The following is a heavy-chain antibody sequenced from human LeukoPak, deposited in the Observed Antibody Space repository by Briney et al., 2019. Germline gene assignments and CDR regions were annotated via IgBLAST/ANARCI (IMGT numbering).Heavy chain of an antibody. D-gene: IGHD3-22*01. J-gene: IGHJ3*02. V-gene: IGHV3-23*01. CDR2: ISGSGGST. CDR3: AKIHSRSITMIVVVRRGAFDI. Sequence: PGGSLRLSCAASGFTFSSYAMSWVRQAPGKGLEWVSAISGSGGSTYYADSVKGRFTISRDNSKNTLYLQMNSLRAEDTAVYYCAKIHSRSITMIVVVRRGAFDIWGQGTMVTVSS. CDR1: GFTFSSYA.